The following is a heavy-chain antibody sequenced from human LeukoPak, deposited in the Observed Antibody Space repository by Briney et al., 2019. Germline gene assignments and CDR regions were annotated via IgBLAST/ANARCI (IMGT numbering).Heavy chain of an antibody. D-gene: IGHD3-9*01. CDR3: ARDTLNGPFVISLDY. V-gene: IGHV3-48*03. Sequence: GGSLRLSCAASGFTFGSYPMNWVRQSPGKGLEWVSHISSVGNTEYYLDSVRGWFTMSRDNAKNLLFLQMNSLRAEDTAVYFCARDTLNGPFVISLDYWGQGALVTVSS. CDR2: ISSVGNTE. J-gene: IGHJ4*02. CDR1: GFTFGSYP.